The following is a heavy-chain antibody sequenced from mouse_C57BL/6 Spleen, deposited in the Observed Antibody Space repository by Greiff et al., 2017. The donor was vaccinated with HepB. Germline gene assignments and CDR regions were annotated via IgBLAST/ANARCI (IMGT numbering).Heavy chain of an antibody. Sequence: EVQLQQSGPGLVKPSQSLSLTCSVTGYSITSGYYWNWIRQFPGNKLEWMGYISYDGSNNYNPSLKNRISITRDTSKNQFFLKLNSVTTEDTATYYWARADYYGSRAWFAYWGQGTLVTVSA. CDR1: GYSITSGYY. D-gene: IGHD1-1*01. CDR3: ARADYYGSRAWFAY. V-gene: IGHV3-6*01. J-gene: IGHJ3*01. CDR2: ISYDGSN.